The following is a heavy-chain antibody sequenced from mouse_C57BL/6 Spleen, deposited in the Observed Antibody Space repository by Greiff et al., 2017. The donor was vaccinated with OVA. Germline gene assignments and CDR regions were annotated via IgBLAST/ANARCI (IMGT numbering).Heavy chain of an antibody. CDR2: IDPSDSET. D-gene: IGHD5-1*01. CDR3: AKESNYVDY. CDR1: GYTFTSYW. J-gene: IGHJ2*01. Sequence: QVQLQQPGAELVRPGSSVKLSCKASGYTFTSYWMHWVKQRPIQGLEWIGNIDPSDSETHSNQKFKDKATLTVDKSSSTAYMQLSSLTSEDSAVYYCAKESNYVDYWGQGTTLTVSS. V-gene: IGHV1-52*01.